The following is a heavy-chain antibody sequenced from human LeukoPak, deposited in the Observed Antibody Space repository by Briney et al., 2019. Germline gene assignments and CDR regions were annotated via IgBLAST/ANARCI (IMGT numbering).Heavy chain of an antibody. V-gene: IGHV6-1*01. CDR2: TYYRSKWYN. CDR3: AREWAGTFDY. CDR1: GDSVSINSAA. J-gene: IGHJ4*02. Sequence: SRTLSLTSAISGDSVSINSAAWNWVRQSPSRGLESLGSTYYRSKWYNDYAVSVKSRITINPETSKNQVSLQLNSVNPEDKAWYYCAREWAGTFDYWGQGTLVTVSS. D-gene: IGHD6-19*01.